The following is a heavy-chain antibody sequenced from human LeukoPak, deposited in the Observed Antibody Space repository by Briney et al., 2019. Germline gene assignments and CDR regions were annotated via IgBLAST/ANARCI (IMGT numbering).Heavy chain of an antibody. CDR3: ARDSSGSLDY. CDR1: GFTVSSNY. Sequence: GGSLRLSCAASGFTVSSNYMSWVRQAPGKGLEWVGFVRFEGTEKFYADSVKGRFTISRDNNKDSLYLQMNSLRTEDTALYYCARDSSGSLDYWGQGTLATVSS. V-gene: IGHV3-30*02. D-gene: IGHD1-26*01. CDR2: VRFEGTEK. J-gene: IGHJ4*02.